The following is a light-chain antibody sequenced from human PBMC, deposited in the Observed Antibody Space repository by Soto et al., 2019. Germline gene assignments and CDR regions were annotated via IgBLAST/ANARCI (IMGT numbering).Light chain of an antibody. V-gene: IGLV4-69*01. J-gene: IGLJ2*01. CDR1: SGHSNYA. CDR3: QTWGTGVV. CDR2: LNSDGSH. Sequence: QPVLTQSPSASASLGASVKLTCTLSSGHSNYAIAWHQQQPEKGPRYLMKLNSDGSHSKGDGIPDRFSGSSSGAERYLTISSLQSEDEADYYCQTWGTGVVVGGGTKLTVL.